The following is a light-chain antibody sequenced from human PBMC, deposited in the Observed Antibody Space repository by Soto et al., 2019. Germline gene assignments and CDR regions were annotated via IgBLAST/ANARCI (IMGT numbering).Light chain of an antibody. CDR3: QQYNNWPYT. V-gene: IGKV3-15*01. J-gene: IGKJ2*01. Sequence: EIVMTQSPATLSVSPGEGATLSCRASQSVRSNLAWYRQKPGQAPSLLIYGASTRASGIPAKFSASGSGTEFALTISSLQSEDFAVYYCQQYNNWPYTFCQGTRLEIK. CDR2: GAS. CDR1: QSVRSN.